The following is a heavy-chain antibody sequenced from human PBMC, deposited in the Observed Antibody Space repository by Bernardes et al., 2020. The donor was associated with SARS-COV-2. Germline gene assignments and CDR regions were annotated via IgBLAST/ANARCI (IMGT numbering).Heavy chain of an antibody. V-gene: IGHV1-46*01. CDR1: GYIFTRYY. D-gene: IGHD2-8*01. Sequence: ASVKVSCTPSGYIFTRYYIHWVRQAPGQGLEWMGILNPSDGGTNYAQTFQGRVTMTRDTATSEVYMELSSLRSDDTAVYYCARGTSSRALDYWGQGTLVTVSS. J-gene: IGHJ4*02. CDR2: LNPSDGGT. CDR3: ARGTSSRALDY.